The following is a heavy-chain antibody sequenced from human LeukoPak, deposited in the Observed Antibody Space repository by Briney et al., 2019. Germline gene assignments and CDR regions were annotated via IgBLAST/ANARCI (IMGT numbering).Heavy chain of an antibody. CDR1: GFTVSSNY. V-gene: IGHV3-66*01. CDR2: IYSGGST. Sequence: GGSLRLSCAASGFTVSSNYMSWVRQAPGKGLEWVSVIYSGGSTYYAAAVEGRFTISRDNSKNTLYPQMNSLRAEDTAVYYCARDWQWLVRPYYYYGMDVWGQGTTVTVSS. D-gene: IGHD6-19*01. CDR3: ARDWQWLVRPYYYYGMDV. J-gene: IGHJ6*02.